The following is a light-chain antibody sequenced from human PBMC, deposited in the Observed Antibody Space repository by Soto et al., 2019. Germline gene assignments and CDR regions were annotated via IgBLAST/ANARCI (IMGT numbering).Light chain of an antibody. J-gene: IGLJ1*01. CDR1: SSDVGRYNR. CDR3: SLFKTKSTFV. CDR2: EVR. Sequence: QSVLTQPPSVSGSPGQSVTISCTGTSSDVGRYNRVSWYQQPPGTAPKLLIYEVRNRPSGVPDRFSGSRSANTASLTISGLQDEEQADYYCSLFKTKSTFVFGAGTKVTV. V-gene: IGLV2-18*01.